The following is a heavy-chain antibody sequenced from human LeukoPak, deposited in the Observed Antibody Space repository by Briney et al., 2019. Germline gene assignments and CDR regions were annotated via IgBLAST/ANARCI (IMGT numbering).Heavy chain of an antibody. CDR1: GFNFNTYS. CDR3: ARKYCGGDCYSHY. Sequence: GGPLRLSCAVSGFNFNTYSMNWVRQAPGKGLEWVANIKQDGSEKYYVDSVKGRFTISRDNAKNSLYLQMNSLRAEDTAVYYCARKYCGGDCYSHYWGQGTLVTVSS. CDR2: IKQDGSEK. V-gene: IGHV3-7*01. D-gene: IGHD2-21*02. J-gene: IGHJ4*02.